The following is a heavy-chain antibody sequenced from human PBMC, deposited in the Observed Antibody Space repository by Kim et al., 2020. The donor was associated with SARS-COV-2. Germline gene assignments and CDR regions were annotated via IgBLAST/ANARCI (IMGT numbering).Heavy chain of an antibody. Sequence: ASVKVSCKASGYTFTNYHMHWVRQAPGQGLEWMAIINPISGHTRYAQKFQGRVTMTWDTSTSTVYMELSSLRSEDTALYSCARDSGTWALYIWGQGTMVTVSS. V-gene: IGHV1-46*01. CDR1: GYTFTNYH. J-gene: IGHJ3*02. CDR2: INPISGHT. D-gene: IGHD5-12*01. CDR3: ARDSGTWALYI.